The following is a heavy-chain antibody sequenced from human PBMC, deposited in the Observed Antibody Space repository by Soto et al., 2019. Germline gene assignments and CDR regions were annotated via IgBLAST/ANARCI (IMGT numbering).Heavy chain of an antibody. CDR2: IIPIFGTA. J-gene: IGHJ5*02. V-gene: IGHV1-69*13. D-gene: IGHD2-21*02. CDR1: GGTSSIYA. Sequence: SVKVSCKASGGTSSIYAISWVLRAPGQGLEWMGGIIPIFGTANYAQKFQGRVTITADESTSTAYMELSSLRSEDTAVYYCARKDGVPLANCGGDCPNWFDPWGQGTLVTVSS. CDR3: ARKDGVPLANCGGDCPNWFDP.